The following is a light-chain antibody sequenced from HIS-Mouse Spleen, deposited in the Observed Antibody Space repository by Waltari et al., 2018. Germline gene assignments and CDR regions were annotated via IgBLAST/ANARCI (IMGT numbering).Light chain of an antibody. CDR1: SSDVGGYNY. J-gene: IGLJ1*01. Sequence: QSALTQPASVSGSPGQSITISCTGTSSDVGGYNYVSWYQQHPGKAPKHRIYDVSNRPSGVSKRFSGSKSGTTASLTISGLQAEDEADYYCSSYTSSSTYVVGTGTKVTVL. V-gene: IGLV2-14*03. CDR3: SSYTSSSTYV. CDR2: DVS.